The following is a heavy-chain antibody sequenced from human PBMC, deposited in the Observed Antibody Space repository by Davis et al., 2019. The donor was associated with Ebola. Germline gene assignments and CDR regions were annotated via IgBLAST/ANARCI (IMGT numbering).Heavy chain of an antibody. CDR1: GGSISSSSYY. V-gene: IGHV4-39*01. Sequence: SETLSLTCTVSGGSISSSSYYWGWIRQPPGKGLEWIGSIYYSGSTYYNLSLKSRVTISVDTSKNQFSLKLSSVTAADTAVYYCARQLVGYYYDSSGYSLRAGATDYWGQGTLVTVSS. J-gene: IGHJ4*02. CDR3: ARQLVGYYYDSSGYSLRAGATDY. CDR2: IYYSGST. D-gene: IGHD3-22*01.